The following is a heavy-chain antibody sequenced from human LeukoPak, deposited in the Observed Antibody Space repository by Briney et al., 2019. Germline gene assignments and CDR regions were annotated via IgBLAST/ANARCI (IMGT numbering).Heavy chain of an antibody. D-gene: IGHD5-12*01. V-gene: IGHV3-53*01. J-gene: IGHJ6*03. CDR3: ARERRDIVANYYYYYMDV. CDR1: GFTVSNNY. Sequence: GGSLRLSCAASGFTVSNNYMSWVRQAPGRGLEWVSVIYSGGSTYYADSVKGRFTISRDNSKNTLYLQINSLRAEDTAVYYCARERRDIVANYYYYYMDVWGKGTTVTISS. CDR2: IYSGGST.